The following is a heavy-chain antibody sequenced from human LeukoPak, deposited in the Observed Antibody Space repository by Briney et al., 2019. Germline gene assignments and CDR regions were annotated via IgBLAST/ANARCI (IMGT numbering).Heavy chain of an antibody. V-gene: IGHV4-34*01. J-gene: IGHJ6*03. CDR3: ARIVETADYYMDV. Sequence: SETLSLTCAVYGGSFSGYYWSWIRQPPGKGLEWIGEINHSGSTNYNPSLKSRVTISVDTSKNQFSLKLSSVTAADTAVYYCARIVETADYYMDVWGKGTTVTVSS. CDR1: GGSFSGYY. D-gene: IGHD5-18*01. CDR2: INHSGST.